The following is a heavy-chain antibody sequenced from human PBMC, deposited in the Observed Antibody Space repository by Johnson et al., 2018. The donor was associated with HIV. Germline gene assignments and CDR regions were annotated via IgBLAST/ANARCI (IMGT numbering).Heavy chain of an antibody. J-gene: IGHJ3*02. CDR1: EFTFNNYW. V-gene: IGHV3-7*02. Sequence: VQLVESGGGLVQPGGSLRLSCVASEFTFNNYWMSWVRQAPGKGLEWVANIKQDGSEKYYANSVKGRFTISRDNSKITLYLQMGSLRAEDMAVYYCARVGSDSRHGAFDICSQGTMVTVSS. CDR2: IKQDGSEK. D-gene: IGHD1-26*01. CDR3: ARVGSDSRHGAFDI.